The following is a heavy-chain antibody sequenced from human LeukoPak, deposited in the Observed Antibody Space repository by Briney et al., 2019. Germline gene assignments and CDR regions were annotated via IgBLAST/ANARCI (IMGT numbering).Heavy chain of an antibody. D-gene: IGHD2-21*02. CDR1: GGTFISYA. Sequence: SVKVSCKASGGTFISYAISWVRQAAGQGVEWRGGIIPIFGTANYAQKFQGRVTITADESTSTAYMELSSLTSEDTAVYYCARDQGYCGGDCYSTFDYWGQGTLVTVSS. CDR2: IIPIFGTA. V-gene: IGHV1-69*01. J-gene: IGHJ4*02. CDR3: ARDQGYCGGDCYSTFDY.